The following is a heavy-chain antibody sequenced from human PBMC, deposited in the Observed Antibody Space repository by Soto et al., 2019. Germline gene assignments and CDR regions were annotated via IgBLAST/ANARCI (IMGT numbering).Heavy chain of an antibody. Sequence: ASVKVSCKASGYTFTTYGISWVRQAPGQGLEWMGWISPYNGNTNYAQKFQVRVTMTTDTSTSTAYMDLRSLRSDDTAGYYCARGAPSWAYGMDGWGQGTTVTVSS. CDR1: GYTFTTYG. D-gene: IGHD1-26*01. V-gene: IGHV1-18*01. CDR2: ISPYNGNT. J-gene: IGHJ6*02. CDR3: ARGAPSWAYGMDG.